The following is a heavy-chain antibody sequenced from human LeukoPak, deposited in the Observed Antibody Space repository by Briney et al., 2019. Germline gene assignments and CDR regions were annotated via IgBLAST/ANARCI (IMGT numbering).Heavy chain of an antibody. CDR2: ISGSGDST. Sequence: GGSLRLSCAASGFTFSNYGMSWVRQAPGKGLEWVSSISGSGDSTYYADSVKGRFTISRDNPKNTLYLQMNSLRAEDTAVYYCAKTAGIAAAADFDYWGQGTLVTVSS. J-gene: IGHJ4*02. CDR1: GFTFSNYG. V-gene: IGHV3-23*01. D-gene: IGHD6-13*01. CDR3: AKTAGIAAAADFDY.